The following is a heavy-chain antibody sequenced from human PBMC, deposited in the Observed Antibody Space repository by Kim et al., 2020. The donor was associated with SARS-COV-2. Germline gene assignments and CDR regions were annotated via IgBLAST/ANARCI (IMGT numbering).Heavy chain of an antibody. CDR2: ISYDGSNK. V-gene: IGHV3-30*04. J-gene: IGHJ6*02. D-gene: IGHD3-10*01. CDR3: ARVSGEMVRGVIIAYYYGMDA. CDR1: GFTFSSYA. Sequence: GGSLRLSCAASGFTFSSYAMHWVRQAPGKGLEWVAVISYDGSNKYYADSVKGRFTISRDNSKNTLYLQMNSLRAEDTAVYYCARVSGEMVRGVIIAYYYGMDAWGQGTTVTVSS.